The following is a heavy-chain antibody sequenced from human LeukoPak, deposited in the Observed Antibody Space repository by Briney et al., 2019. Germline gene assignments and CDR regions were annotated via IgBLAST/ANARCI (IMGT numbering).Heavy chain of an antibody. V-gene: IGHV3-43*02. Sequence: GGSLRLSCAASGFTFDDYSMHWVRQAPGKGLEWVALISGDGGSTYYADSVKGRFTTSTDKSKTSLYLQMNSPRTEDTALYYCAKDRSSWSGGVLHFYYYGMDVWGQGNTVTVSS. J-gene: IGHJ6*02. CDR3: AKDRSSWSGGVLHFYYYGMDV. CDR2: ISGDGGST. CDR1: GFTFDDYS. D-gene: IGHD6-13*01.